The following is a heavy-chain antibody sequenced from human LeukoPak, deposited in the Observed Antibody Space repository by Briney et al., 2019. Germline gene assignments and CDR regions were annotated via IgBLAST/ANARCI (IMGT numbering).Heavy chain of an antibody. CDR3: ARSNPSVDYGDYAFDY. D-gene: IGHD4-17*01. V-gene: IGHV4-4*07. J-gene: IGHJ4*02. Sequence: SETLSLTCTVSGGSISSYYWSWIRQPAGKGLEWIGRIYTRGSTNYNPSLKSRVTMSVDTSKNQFSLKLSSVTAADTAVYYCARSNPSVDYGDYAFDYWGQGTLVTVSS. CDR1: GGSISSYY. CDR2: IYTRGST.